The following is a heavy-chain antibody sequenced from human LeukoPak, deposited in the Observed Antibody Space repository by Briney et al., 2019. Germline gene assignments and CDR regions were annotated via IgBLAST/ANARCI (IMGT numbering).Heavy chain of an antibody. CDR1: GFTFSSYG. D-gene: IGHD1-14*01. CDR2: ISYDGSNK. Sequence: LAGGSLRLSCAASGFTFSSYGMHWVRQAPGKGLEWVAVISYDGSNKYYADSVKGRFTISRDNSKNTLYLQMNSLRAEDTAVYYCAKSNRRGDYFDYWGQGTLVTVSS. V-gene: IGHV3-30*18. J-gene: IGHJ4*02. CDR3: AKSNRRGDYFDY.